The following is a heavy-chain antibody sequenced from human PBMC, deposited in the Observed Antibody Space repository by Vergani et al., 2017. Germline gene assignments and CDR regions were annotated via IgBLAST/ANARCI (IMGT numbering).Heavy chain of an antibody. CDR2: ISTDGST. CDR3: ARETVVTSWDGYRFHYMDV. J-gene: IGHJ6*03. Sequence: QVQLQESGPGLVKPSQTLSLTCSVSGGAVNSGSNFWTWIRQPAGKGLEWIGRISTDGSTNYNPSLNSRVTVSVDTSKTQISLRPTSVPAEDTAVYYCARETVVTSWDGYRFHYMDVWGKGTTVTVSS. CDR1: GGAVNSGSNF. D-gene: IGHD3-16*02. V-gene: IGHV4-61*02.